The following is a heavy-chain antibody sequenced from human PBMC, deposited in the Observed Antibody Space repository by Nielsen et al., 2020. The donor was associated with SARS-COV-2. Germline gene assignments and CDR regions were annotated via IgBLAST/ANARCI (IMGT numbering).Heavy chain of an antibody. V-gene: IGHV3-23*01. D-gene: IGHD2-2*03. CDR1: GFTFSSYG. J-gene: IGHJ4*02. Sequence: GSLRLSCAASGFTFSSYGMHWVRQTSGKGLEWVSSISGSGDRTDYADSVKGRVIISRDNSKNTLHLQMNSLRAEDTALYFCAKDFHGSVADFFGNWGQGTLVTVSS. CDR3: AKDFHGSVADFFGN. CDR2: ISGSGDRT.